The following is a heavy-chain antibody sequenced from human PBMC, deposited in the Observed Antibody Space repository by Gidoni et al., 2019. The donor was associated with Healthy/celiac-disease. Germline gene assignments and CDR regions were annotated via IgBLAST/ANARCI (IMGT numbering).Heavy chain of an antibody. CDR1: GGSISSYY. D-gene: IGHD2-15*01. J-gene: IGHJ6*02. V-gene: IGHV4-4*07. Sequence: QVQLQESGPGLVKPSETLSLTCTVSGGSISSYYWSWIRQPAGKGLEWIGRIYTSGSTNYNPSLKSRVTMSVDTSKNQFSLKLSSVTAADTAVYNCAREYGYCSGGSCLRHYGMDVWGQGTTVTVSS. CDR3: AREYGYCSGGSCLRHYGMDV. CDR2: IYTSGST.